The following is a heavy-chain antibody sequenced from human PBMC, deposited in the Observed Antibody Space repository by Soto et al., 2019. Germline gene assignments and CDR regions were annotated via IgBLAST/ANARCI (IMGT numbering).Heavy chain of an antibody. CDR3: ASKGLRYYYGSGSSWDYYGMDV. CDR2: IYPGDSDT. V-gene: IGHV5-51*01. J-gene: IGHJ6*02. Sequence: EPLKISWNGSGYIFTSYWIGWVRQMPGKGLEWVGIIYPGDSDTRYSPSFQGQVTISADKSISTAYLQWSSLKASDTAMYYCASKGLRYYYGSGSSWDYYGMDVWGQGTTVTVSS. CDR1: GYIFTSYW. D-gene: IGHD3-10*01.